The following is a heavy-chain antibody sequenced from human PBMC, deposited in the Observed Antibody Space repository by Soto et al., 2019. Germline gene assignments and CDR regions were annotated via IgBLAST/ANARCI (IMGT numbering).Heavy chain of an antibody. D-gene: IGHD2-2*01. Sequence: SVKVSCKASGGTFSSYAISWVRQAPGQGLEWMGGIIPIFGTANYAQKFQGRVTITADESTSTAYMELSSLRSEDTAVYYCASGIVVVPAAIDGAYYYYYGMDVWGQGTTVTVSS. V-gene: IGHV1-69*13. CDR3: ASGIVVVPAAIDGAYYYYYGMDV. CDR2: IIPIFGTA. J-gene: IGHJ6*02. CDR1: GGTFSSYA.